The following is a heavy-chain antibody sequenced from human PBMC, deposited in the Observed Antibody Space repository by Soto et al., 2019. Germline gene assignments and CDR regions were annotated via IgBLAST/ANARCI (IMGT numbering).Heavy chain of an antibody. CDR2: IYHSGST. V-gene: IGHV4-4*02. Sequence: SETLSLTCAVSGGSISSSNWWSWVRQPPGKGLEWIGEIYHSGSTNYNPSLKSRVTISVDKSKNQFSLKLSSVTAADTAVYYCARGGVDWLFPYYFDYWGQGTLVTVSS. D-gene: IGHD3-9*01. J-gene: IGHJ4*02. CDR3: ARGGVDWLFPYYFDY. CDR1: GGSISSSNW.